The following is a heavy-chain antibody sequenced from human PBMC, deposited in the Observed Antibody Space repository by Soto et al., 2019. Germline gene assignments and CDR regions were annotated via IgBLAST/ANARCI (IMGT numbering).Heavy chain of an antibody. CDR3: ARDKITGRFDY. Sequence: QVQLQQWGAGLLKPSETLSLTCAVYGGSFSGYYWTWIRQPPGTGLEWIGEIKHSGRTNYNPSLKSRVTISVDTSKHQFSLKLTSVTASDTAVYYCARDKITGRFDYWGHRTLVTVSS. D-gene: IGHD2-8*02. CDR2: IKHSGRT. J-gene: IGHJ4*01. V-gene: IGHV4-34*01. CDR1: GGSFSGYY.